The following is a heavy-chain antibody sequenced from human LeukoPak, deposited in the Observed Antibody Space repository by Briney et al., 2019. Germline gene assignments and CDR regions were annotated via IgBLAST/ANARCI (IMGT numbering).Heavy chain of an antibody. D-gene: IGHD1-14*01. Sequence: GGSLRLSCAGTGFTFGGYGMHWFRQPPGKGLEWVAVIAYDGSRAFYADSVKGRFTISRDNSKNTMSVQMDDLGAEDTAVYYCTRYNNDHFDYWGQGTLVTVSS. CDR2: IAYDGSRA. CDR1: GFTFGGYG. J-gene: IGHJ4*02. CDR3: TRYNNDHFDY. V-gene: IGHV3-33*01.